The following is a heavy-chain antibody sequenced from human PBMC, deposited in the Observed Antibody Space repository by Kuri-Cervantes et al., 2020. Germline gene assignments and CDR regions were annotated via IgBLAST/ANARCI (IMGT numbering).Heavy chain of an antibody. J-gene: IGHJ5*02. V-gene: IGHV3-48*02. Sequence: GGSLRLSCAASGFTFSNYVMNWVRQAPGKGLEWVSYISNSGSAIYYADSVKGRFTISRDNANNSLYLQMNSLRDEDTAVYYCVGGAYSYGYSVSWGQGTLVTVSS. D-gene: IGHD5-18*01. CDR2: ISNSGSAI. CDR1: GFTFSNYV. CDR3: VGGAYSYGYSVS.